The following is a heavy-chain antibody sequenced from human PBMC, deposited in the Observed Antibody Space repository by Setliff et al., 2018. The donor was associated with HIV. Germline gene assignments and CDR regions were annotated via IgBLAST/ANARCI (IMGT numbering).Heavy chain of an antibody. Sequence: GASVKVSCKASGYMFSGFHMHWVRQAAGQGLEWMGRINPNSGGANYAQKFQGRVTMTRDTSISTAYMELSRLRSDDTAVYYCARDPYYYDSSGYYFNDAFDIWGQGTMVTVSS. J-gene: IGHJ3*02. D-gene: IGHD3-22*01. V-gene: IGHV1-2*06. CDR3: ARDPYYYDSSGYYFNDAFDI. CDR2: INPNSGGA. CDR1: GYMFSGFH.